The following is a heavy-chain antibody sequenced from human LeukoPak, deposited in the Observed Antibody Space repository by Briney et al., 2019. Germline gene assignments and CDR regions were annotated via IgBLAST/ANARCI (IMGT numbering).Heavy chain of an antibody. CDR2: IYYSGST. V-gene: IGHV4-59*01. Sequence: PSETLSLTCTVFGGSISSYYWSWIRQPPGKGLEWIGYIYYSGSTNYNPSLKSRVTISVDTSKNQFSLKLSSVTAADTAVYYCARDRALNWGQGTLVTVSS. CDR1: GGSISSYY. CDR3: ARDRALN. J-gene: IGHJ4*02.